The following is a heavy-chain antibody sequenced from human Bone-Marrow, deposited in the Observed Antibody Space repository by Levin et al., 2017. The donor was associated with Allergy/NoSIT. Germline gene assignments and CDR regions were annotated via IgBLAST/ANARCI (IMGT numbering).Heavy chain of an antibody. J-gene: IGHJ4*02. Sequence: ASVKVSCKTSGFDFTAYYMHWVRQAPGQGLEWVGRINPDSGATHPAQKFQGRVIMTTDKSITTVYMELRGLMSNDSAMYYCGRGPPCGGSCYRSDFWGPGTRVTVSS. CDR1: GFDFTAYY. CDR2: INPDSGAT. D-gene: IGHD2-15*01. CDR3: GRGPPCGGSCYRSDF. V-gene: IGHV1-2*06.